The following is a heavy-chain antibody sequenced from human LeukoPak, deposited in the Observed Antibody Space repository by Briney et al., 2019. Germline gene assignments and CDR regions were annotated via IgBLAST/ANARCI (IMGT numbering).Heavy chain of an antibody. J-gene: IGHJ4*02. CDR3: ARLYDYGDYVGDY. CDR1: GFTVSSNY. CDR2: IYSGGST. Sequence: GGSLRLSCAASGFTVSSNYMSWVRQAPGKGLEWVSVIYSGGSTYYADSVKGRFTISRHNSKNTLYLQMNSLRAKDTAVYYCARLYDYGDYVGDYWGQGTLVTVSS. D-gene: IGHD4-17*01. V-gene: IGHV3-53*04.